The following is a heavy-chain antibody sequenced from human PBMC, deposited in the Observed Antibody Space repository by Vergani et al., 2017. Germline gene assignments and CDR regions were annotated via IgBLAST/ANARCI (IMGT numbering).Heavy chain of an antibody. D-gene: IGHD1-1*01. CDR1: GFTVSSNY. CDR2: IYSGGST. CDR3: AREITSARGMDV. J-gene: IGHJ6*02. Sequence: EVQLVESGGGLVQPGGSLRLSCAASGFTVSSNYMSWVRQAPGKGLEWVSIIYSGGSTYYADSVKGRITISRDNSKNTLYLQMNSLRAEDTAVYYCAREITSARGMDVWGQGTTVTVSS. V-gene: IGHV3-66*02.